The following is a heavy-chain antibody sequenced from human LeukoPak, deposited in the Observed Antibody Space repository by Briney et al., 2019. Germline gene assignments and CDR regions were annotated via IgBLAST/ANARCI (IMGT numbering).Heavy chain of an antibody. CDR2: INHSGST. CDR3: AICSSTSCDPNYYYGMDV. CDR1: GGSFSGYY. V-gene: IGHV4-34*01. Sequence: PSETLSLTCAVYGGSFSGYYWSWIRQPPGKGLEWIGEINHSGSTNYNPSLKSRVTISVDTSKNQFSLKLSSVTAADTAVYYCAICSSTSCDPNYYYGMDVWGQGTTVTVSS. D-gene: IGHD2-2*01. J-gene: IGHJ6*02.